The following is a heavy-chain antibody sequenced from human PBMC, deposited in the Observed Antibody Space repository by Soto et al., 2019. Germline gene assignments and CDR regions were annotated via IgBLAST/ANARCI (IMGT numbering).Heavy chain of an antibody. Sequence: KTSETLSLTCTVSGGSISSYYWSWIRQPPGKGLEWIGYIYYSGSPNYSPSLESRVTISEDTSKNQFSLKLSSVTAADTAIYYCAGGRDDYKGWHFDLWGRGTLVTVYS. V-gene: IGHV4-59*01. CDR3: AGGRDDYKGWHFDL. J-gene: IGHJ2*01. CDR1: GGSISSYY. CDR2: IYYSGSP. D-gene: IGHD4-4*01.